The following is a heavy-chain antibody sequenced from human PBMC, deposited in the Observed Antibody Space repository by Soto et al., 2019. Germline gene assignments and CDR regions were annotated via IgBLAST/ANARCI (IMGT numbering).Heavy chain of an antibody. D-gene: IGHD7-27*01. CDR3: ARESVIKAATTGGSYYFYYAIDV. V-gene: IGHV1-69*06. Sequence: QAQLVQSGAEVKKPGSSVKVSCKASGDTFNTYGISWVRQAPGQGREWMGVIIPIFGTPNNAQRLQGRLTVTADMSTSTAYMELRSLRAEATAVYYCARESVIKAATTGGSYYFYYAIDVWGPGTTVTVSS. CDR1: GDTFNTYG. J-gene: IGHJ6*02. CDR2: IIPIFGTP.